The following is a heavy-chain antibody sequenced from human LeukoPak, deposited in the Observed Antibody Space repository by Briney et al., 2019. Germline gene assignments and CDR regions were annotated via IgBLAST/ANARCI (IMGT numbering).Heavy chain of an antibody. CDR1: GFTFSSYA. V-gene: IGHV3-23*01. J-gene: IGHJ4*02. D-gene: IGHD1-26*01. CDR2: ISGSGGST. CDR3: ARDPREWGLPYFDC. Sequence: PGGSLRLSCAASGFTFSSYAMSWVRQAPGKGLEWVSAISGSGGSTYYADSVKGRFTISRDNSKNTLYLQMNNLRAEDTAVYYCARDPREWGLPYFDCWGQGTLVTVSS.